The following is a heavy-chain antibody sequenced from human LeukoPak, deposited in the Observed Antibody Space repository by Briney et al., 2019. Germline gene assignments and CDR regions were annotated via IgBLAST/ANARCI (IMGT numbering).Heavy chain of an antibody. D-gene: IGHD2-15*01. V-gene: IGHV3-74*01. J-gene: IGHJ6*03. Sequence: GGSLRLSCAASGFTFSTYWMHWVRQAPGKGLVWVSRISSDGISTTYADSVKGRFTISRDNAKNSLFLQMNSLRAEDTAVYYCARVLRYCSGGNCYSGGLGYMDVWGKGTTVTISS. CDR2: ISSDGIST. CDR3: ARVLRYCSGGNCYSGGLGYMDV. CDR1: GFTFSTYW.